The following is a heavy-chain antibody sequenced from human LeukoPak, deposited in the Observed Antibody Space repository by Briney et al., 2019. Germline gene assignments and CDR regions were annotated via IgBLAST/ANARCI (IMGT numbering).Heavy chain of an antibody. CDR3: ARGITMVRGVKKGWFDP. V-gene: IGHV1-8*01. CDR1: GYTFPSYD. Sequence: SVKVSCKASGYTFPSYDINWVRQATGQGLEWMGWMNPNSGNTGYAQKFQGRVTMTRDTSISTAYMELSSLRSEDTAVYYCARGITMVRGVKKGWFDPWGQGTLVTVSS. D-gene: IGHD3-10*01. CDR2: MNPNSGNT. J-gene: IGHJ5*02.